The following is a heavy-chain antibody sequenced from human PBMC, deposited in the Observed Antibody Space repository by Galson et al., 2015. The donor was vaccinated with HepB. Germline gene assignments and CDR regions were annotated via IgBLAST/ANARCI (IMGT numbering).Heavy chain of an antibody. J-gene: IGHJ6*02. CDR2: ISAYNGNT. D-gene: IGHD3-22*01. Sequence: SVKVSCKASGYTFTSYGISWVRQAPGQGLEWMGWISAYNGNTNYAQKLQGRVTMTTDTSTSTAYMELRSLRSDDTAVYYCARSGLRGDSSKDRPSNNPKTYYYYGMDVWGQGTTVTVSS. CDR3: ARSGLRGDSSKDRPSNNPKTYYYYGMDV. CDR1: GYTFTSYG. V-gene: IGHV1-18*04.